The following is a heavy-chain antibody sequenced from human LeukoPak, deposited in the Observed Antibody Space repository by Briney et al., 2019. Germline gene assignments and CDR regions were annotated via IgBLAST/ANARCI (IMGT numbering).Heavy chain of an antibody. J-gene: IGHJ3*02. D-gene: IGHD4-17*01. CDR3: ARDLVTVTKGFDI. CDR2: ISYIGST. V-gene: IGHV4-59*11. Sequence: PSGTLSLTCAVSDDSFSSHYWTWIRQPPGKGLVWIGYISYIGSTDYNPSLKGRVTISTDTSKNQFSLKLSSVTAARTAVYYCARDLVTVTKGFDIWGQGTMVSVSS. CDR1: DDSFSSHY.